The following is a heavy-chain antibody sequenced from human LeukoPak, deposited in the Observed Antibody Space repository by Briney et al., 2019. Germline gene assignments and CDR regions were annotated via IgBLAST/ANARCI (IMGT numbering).Heavy chain of an antibody. CDR1: GGSISSYY. D-gene: IGHD3-22*01. CDR2: IYSSGST. Sequence: PSETLSLTCTVSGGSISSYYWSWIRQAAGKGLEWIGRIYSSGSTSCNPSLKTRVTMSVDTSKSQVSLKVSSVTAADTAVYYCARVWLSSGSYWYFDFWGRGTLVIVSS. V-gene: IGHV4-4*07. CDR3: ARVWLSSGSYWYFDF. J-gene: IGHJ2*01.